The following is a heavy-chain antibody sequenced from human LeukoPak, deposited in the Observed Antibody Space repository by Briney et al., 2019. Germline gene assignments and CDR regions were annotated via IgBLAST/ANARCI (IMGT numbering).Heavy chain of an antibody. Sequence: SVKVSCKASGGTFSSYAISWVRQAPGQGLEWMGGIIPIFGTANYAQKFQGRVTITADKSTSTAYMELSSLRSEDTAVYYCARDAGEYSSSSGSFDYWGQGTLVTVSS. CDR2: IIPIFGTA. V-gene: IGHV1-69*06. D-gene: IGHD6-6*01. J-gene: IGHJ4*02. CDR1: GGTFSSYA. CDR3: ARDAGEYSSSSGSFDY.